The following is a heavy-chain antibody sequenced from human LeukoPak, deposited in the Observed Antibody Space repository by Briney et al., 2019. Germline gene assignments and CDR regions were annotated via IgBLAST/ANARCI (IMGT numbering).Heavy chain of an antibody. CDR1: GGSISSYY. CDR3: ARLSAAGPGDAFDI. V-gene: IGHV4-59*01. Sequence: SETLSLTCTVSGGSISSYYWSWIRQPPGKGLGWIGYIYYSGSTNYNPSLKSRVTISVDTSKNQFSLKLSSVTAADTAVYYCARLSAAGPGDAFDIWGQGTMVTVSS. D-gene: IGHD6-13*01. CDR2: IYYSGST. J-gene: IGHJ3*02.